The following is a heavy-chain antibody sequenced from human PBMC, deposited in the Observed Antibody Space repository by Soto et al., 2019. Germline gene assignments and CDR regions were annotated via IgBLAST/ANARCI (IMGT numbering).Heavy chain of an antibody. Sequence: QVQLVQSGAEVKKPGASVKVSCKASGYTFTSYAMHWVRQAPGQRLEWMGWINAGNGNTKYSQKFQGRVTITRDTSASTAYMELSRLRSEETAVYYCARGAVAGPYYFDYWGQGTLVTVSS. CDR3: ARGAVAGPYYFDY. D-gene: IGHD6-19*01. CDR1: GYTFTSYA. CDR2: INAGNGNT. V-gene: IGHV1-3*01. J-gene: IGHJ4*02.